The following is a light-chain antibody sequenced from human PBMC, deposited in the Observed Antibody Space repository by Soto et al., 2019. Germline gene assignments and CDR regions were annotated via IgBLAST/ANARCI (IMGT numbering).Light chain of an antibody. CDR2: EVS. V-gene: IGLV2-8*01. CDR3: SSYAGTNKGV. CDR1: SSDVGGYSY. Sequence: QSVLTQPPSASGSPGQSVTISCTGTSSDVGGYSYVSWYQQHPGKAPKLIIYEVSKRPSGVPNRFSGSKSGNTASLTVSGLQAEDDADYYCSSYAGTNKGVFGGGTKLTVL. J-gene: IGLJ2*01.